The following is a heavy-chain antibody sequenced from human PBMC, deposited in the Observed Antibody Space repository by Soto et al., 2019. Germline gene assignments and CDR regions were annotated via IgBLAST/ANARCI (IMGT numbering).Heavy chain of an antibody. J-gene: IGHJ5*02. CDR3: AHRGGSWIQLWYNWFDP. CDR1: GFSLSTSGVG. Sequence: KESGPTLVKPTQTLTLTCTFSGFSLSTSGVGVGWIRQPPGKALEWLALIYWDDDKRYSPSLKSRLTITKDTCKNQVVLTMTNMDPVDTATYYCAHRGGSWIQLWYNWFDPWGQGTLVTVSS. CDR2: IYWDDDK. D-gene: IGHD5-18*01. V-gene: IGHV2-5*02.